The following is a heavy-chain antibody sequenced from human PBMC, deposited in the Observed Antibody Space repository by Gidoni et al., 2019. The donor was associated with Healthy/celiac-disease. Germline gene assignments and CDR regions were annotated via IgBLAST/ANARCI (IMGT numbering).Heavy chain of an antibody. CDR2: INHSGST. D-gene: IGHD3-10*01. CDR3: ARGPKYYYGSGRFDY. Sequence: QVQLQQWGAGLLKPSETLSLTCAVYGGSFSGYYWSWIRQPPGKGLEWIGEINHSGSTNYNPSLKSRVTISVDTSKNQFSLKLSSVTAADTAVYYCARGPKYYYGSGRFDYWGQGTLVTVSS. J-gene: IGHJ4*02. V-gene: IGHV4-34*01. CDR1: GGSFSGYY.